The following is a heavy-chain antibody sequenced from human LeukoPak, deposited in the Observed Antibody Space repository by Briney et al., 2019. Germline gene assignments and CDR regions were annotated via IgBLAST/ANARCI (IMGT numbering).Heavy chain of an antibody. CDR3: ARDRNSGYDWGVMDV. D-gene: IGHD5-12*01. V-gene: IGHV3-21*01. Sequence: GGSLRLSCAASGFTFSSYSMNWVRQAPGKGLEWVSSISSSSSYIYYADSVKGRFTISRDNAKNSLYLQMNSLRAEDTAVYYCARDRNSGYDWGVMDVWGKGTTVTVSS. J-gene: IGHJ6*03. CDR1: GFTFSSYS. CDR2: ISSSSSYI.